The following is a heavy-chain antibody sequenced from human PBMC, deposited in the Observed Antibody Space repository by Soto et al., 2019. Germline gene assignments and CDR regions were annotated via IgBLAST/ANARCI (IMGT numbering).Heavy chain of an antibody. Sequence: QVQRVQSGAEVKNPGSSVKVSCKASGGTFSRDAISWVRQATGQGLEWMVGIIPMFGTAKYVQKVHGRLTITVDESTTTDSLELRSLRSDDTAVYYCARGVVVVAASQLGWFDPWGQGTLVTVSS. CDR1: GGTFSRDA. D-gene: IGHD2-15*01. CDR3: ARGVVVVAASQLGWFDP. V-gene: IGHV1-69*01. J-gene: IGHJ5*02. CDR2: IIPMFGTA.